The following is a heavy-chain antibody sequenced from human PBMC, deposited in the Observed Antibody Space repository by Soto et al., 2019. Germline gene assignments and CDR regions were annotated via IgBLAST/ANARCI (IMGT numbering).Heavy chain of an antibody. CDR2: IIPIFGTA. Sequence: SVKVSCKASGGTFSSYAISWVRQAPGQGLEWMGGIIPIFGTANYAQKFQGRVTITADESTSTAYMELRSLRSEDTAVYYWARLHSRLTMVRGVIIDYYYGMDVLGQGTTVPVSS. CDR1: GGTFSSYA. J-gene: IGHJ6*02. V-gene: IGHV1-69*13. CDR3: ARLHSRLTMVRGVIIDYYYGMDV. D-gene: IGHD3-10*01.